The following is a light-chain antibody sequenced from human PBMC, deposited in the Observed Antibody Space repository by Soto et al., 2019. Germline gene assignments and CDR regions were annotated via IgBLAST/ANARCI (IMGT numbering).Light chain of an antibody. CDR3: QQDYNLPWT. V-gene: IGKV3D-7*01. J-gene: IGKJ1*01. CDR2: GAS. CDR1: QSVSSSY. Sequence: EIVMTQSPATLSFSQGERSTLSCRASQSVSSSYLSWYQQKPGQTPRLLIYGASTSSTCIPSRFSVSGSGTDFTLTISSLQPEDFAVYYCQQDYNLPWTFGQGTKVEI.